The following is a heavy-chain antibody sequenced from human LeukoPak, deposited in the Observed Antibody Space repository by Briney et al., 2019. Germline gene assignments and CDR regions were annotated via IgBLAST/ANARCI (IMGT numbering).Heavy chain of an antibody. V-gene: IGHV3-21*01. D-gene: IGHD5-12*01. J-gene: IGHJ6*02. CDR1: GFTFNTFN. Sequence: GGSLRLSCAASGFTFNTFNMNWVRQAPGKGLEWVSSITSGGDYIYYADSVKGRFTISRDNSKNTLYLQMNSLRAEDTAVYYCATRGYDYYYYGMDVWGQGTTVTVSS. CDR3: ATRGYDYYYYGMDV. CDR2: ITSGGDYI.